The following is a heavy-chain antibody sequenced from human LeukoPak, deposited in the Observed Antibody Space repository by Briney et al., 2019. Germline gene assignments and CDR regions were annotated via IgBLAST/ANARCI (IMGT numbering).Heavy chain of an antibody. Sequence: GESLKISCKGSGYSVTNYWIGWVRQLPGKGLEWMGLIYPGDSDTRYNPSFQGQVTLSADKSISTAYLQWSNLKASDTAMYYCARLLTSGSNIRDWFDPWGQGTLVTVSS. J-gene: IGHJ5*02. CDR1: GYSVTNYW. V-gene: IGHV5-51*01. D-gene: IGHD3-16*01. CDR3: ARLLTSGSNIRDWFDP. CDR2: IYPGDSDT.